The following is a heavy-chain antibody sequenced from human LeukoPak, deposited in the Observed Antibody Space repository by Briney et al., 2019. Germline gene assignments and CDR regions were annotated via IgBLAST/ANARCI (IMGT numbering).Heavy chain of an antibody. J-gene: IGHJ6*02. D-gene: IGHD4-17*01. Sequence: RPGGSLRLSCAASGFTFSSYAMHWVRQAPGKGLEWVAVISYDGSNKYYADSVKGRFTISRDNSKNTLYLQMNSLRAEDTAVYYCARDYGDYGYYYGMDVWGQGTTVTVSS. CDR3: ARDYGDYGYYYGMDV. CDR1: GFTFSSYA. V-gene: IGHV3-30-3*01. CDR2: ISYDGSNK.